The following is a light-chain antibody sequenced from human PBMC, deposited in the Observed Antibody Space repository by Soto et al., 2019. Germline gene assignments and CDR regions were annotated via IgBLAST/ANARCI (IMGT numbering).Light chain of an antibody. Sequence: QSVLTQPPSASGSPGQSVTISCTGTSSDVGGYNYVSWYQQHPGKAPKVMIYDVNKRPSGVPDRFSGSKSGNTASLTVSGLQAEDEAYYYCSSHAGSDNPFVFGTGTKLTVL. CDR3: SSHAGSDNPFV. CDR2: DVN. CDR1: SSDVGGYNY. V-gene: IGLV2-8*01. J-gene: IGLJ1*01.